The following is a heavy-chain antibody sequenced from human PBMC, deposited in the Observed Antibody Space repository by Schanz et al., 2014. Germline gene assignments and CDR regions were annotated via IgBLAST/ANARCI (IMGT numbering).Heavy chain of an antibody. Sequence: QVQLVQSGAEVKKPGASVKVSCKASGYTFTNYGITWVRQAPGQGLEWMGWINTNTGNPTYAQGFTGRFVFSLDTSVSTAYLQISSLKAEDTAAYYCTTETIAMAGTFSIWGQGTLVTVSS. V-gene: IGHV7-4-1*02. D-gene: IGHD6-19*01. CDR2: INTNTGNP. CDR1: GYTFTNYG. CDR3: TTETIAMAGTFSI. J-gene: IGHJ4*02.